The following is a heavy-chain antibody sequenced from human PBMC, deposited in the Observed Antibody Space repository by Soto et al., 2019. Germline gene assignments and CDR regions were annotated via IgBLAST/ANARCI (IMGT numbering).Heavy chain of an antibody. D-gene: IGHD2-8*01. V-gene: IGHV1-3*01. CDR3: ARVVGNIVLWVYADEEPWSPP. CDR1: GYTFTSYA. J-gene: IGHJ5*02. Sequence: ASVKVSCKASGYTFTSYAMHWVRQAPGQRLEWMGWINAGNGNTKYSQKFQGRVTITRDTSASTAYMELSSLRSEDTAVYYCARVVGNIVLWVYADEEPWSPPWGKETLVTVSS. CDR2: INAGNGNT.